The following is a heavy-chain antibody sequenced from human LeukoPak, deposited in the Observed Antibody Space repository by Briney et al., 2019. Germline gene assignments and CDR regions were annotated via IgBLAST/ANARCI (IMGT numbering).Heavy chain of an antibody. CDR1: GYTFTGNY. CDR3: ARGPRITLVRGGQWYYYMDV. J-gene: IGHJ6*03. Sequence: ASVKVSCKASGYTFTGNYMHWVRQAPGQGLEWMGWINPKSGGTKYAQKFQGRVTMTRDTSISTAYMELSRLRSDDTAVYYCARGPRITLVRGGQWYYYMDVWGKGTTVTISS. D-gene: IGHD3-10*01. CDR2: INPKSGGT. V-gene: IGHV1-2*02.